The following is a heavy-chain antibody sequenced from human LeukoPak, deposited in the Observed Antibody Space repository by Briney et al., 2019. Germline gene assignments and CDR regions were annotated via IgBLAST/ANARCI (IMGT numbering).Heavy chain of an antibody. CDR3: ARVWFGPEDY. CDR1: GGSFSGYY. V-gene: IGHV4-34*01. CDR2: INHSGST. J-gene: IGHJ4*02. D-gene: IGHD3-10*01. Sequence: SETLSLTCAVYGGSFSGYYWIWIRQPPGKGLEWIGEINHSGSTNYNPSLKSRVTISVDTSKNQLSLKLRSVTAADTAVYYCARVWFGPEDYWGQGTLVTVSS.